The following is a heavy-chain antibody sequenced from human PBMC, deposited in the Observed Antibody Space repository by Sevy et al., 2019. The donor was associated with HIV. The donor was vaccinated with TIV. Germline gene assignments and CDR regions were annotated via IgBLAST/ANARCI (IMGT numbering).Heavy chain of an antibody. CDR1: GFTVSSNY. V-gene: IGHV3-53*01. D-gene: IGHD6-19*01. CDR3: ARDLGIAVAGRGYYYYGMDV. CDR2: IYSGGST. J-gene: IGHJ6*02. Sequence: LSLTCAASGFTVSSNYMSWVRQAPGKGLEWVSVIYSGGSTYYADSVKGRFTISRDNSKNTLYLQMNSLRAEDTAVYYCARDLGIAVAGRGYYYYGMDVCGQGTTVTVSS.